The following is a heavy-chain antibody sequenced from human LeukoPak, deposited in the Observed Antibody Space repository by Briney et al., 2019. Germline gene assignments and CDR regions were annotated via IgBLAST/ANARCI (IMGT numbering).Heavy chain of an antibody. CDR1: GGSISSGSFY. CDR3: ARGRYGDRFDY. D-gene: IGHD4-17*01. J-gene: IGHJ4*02. Sequence: SETLSLTCTVAGGSISSGSFYWSWIRQPAGKGLQWIGRVSNIGSANYNPSLGTRVTISIDTSKNQFSLRLNSVTAADTAVYYCARGRYGDRFDYWGQGTLVTVSS. CDR2: VSNIGSA. V-gene: IGHV4-61*02.